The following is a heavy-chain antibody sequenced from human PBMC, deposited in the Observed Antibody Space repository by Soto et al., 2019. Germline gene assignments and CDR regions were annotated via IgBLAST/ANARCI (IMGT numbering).Heavy chain of an antibody. CDR3: ARGKQTYYDFWSGYPNYYYGMDV. J-gene: IGHJ6*02. Sequence: SVKVSCKASGGTFSSYAISWVRQAPGQGLEWMGGIIPIFGTANYAQKFQGRVTITADESTSTAYMELSSLRSEDTAVYYCARGKQTYYDFWSGYPNYYYGMDVWGQGTTVTVSS. V-gene: IGHV1-69*13. CDR1: GGTFSSYA. CDR2: IIPIFGTA. D-gene: IGHD3-3*01.